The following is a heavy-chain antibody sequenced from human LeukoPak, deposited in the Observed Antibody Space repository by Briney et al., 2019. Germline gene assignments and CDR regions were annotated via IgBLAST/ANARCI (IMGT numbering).Heavy chain of an antibody. V-gene: IGHV3-30*18. CDR1: GFIFSTYG. J-gene: IGHJ3*02. D-gene: IGHD3-22*01. Sequence: GGSLRLSCAASGFIFSTYGMHWVRQAPGKGLEWVAVISYDRSNKYYADSVKGRFTISRDNSKNTLYLQMNSLRAEDTAVYYCAKDPSPIVVVGDAFDIWGQGTMVTVSS. CDR3: AKDPSPIVVVGDAFDI. CDR2: ISYDRSNK.